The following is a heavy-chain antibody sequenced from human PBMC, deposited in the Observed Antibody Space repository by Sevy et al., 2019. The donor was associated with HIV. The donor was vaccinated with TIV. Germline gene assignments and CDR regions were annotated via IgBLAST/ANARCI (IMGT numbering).Heavy chain of an antibody. D-gene: IGHD4-17*01. V-gene: IGHV4-30-4*01. J-gene: IGHJ3*02. CDR1: GGSISSGDYY. CDR3: ATATEDRGLDAFDI. CDR2: IYYSGST. Sequence: SETLSLTCTVSGGSISSGDYYWSRIRQPPGKGLEWIGYIYYSGSTYYNPSLKSRVTISVDTSKNQFSLKLSSVTAADTAVYYCATATEDRGLDAFDIWGQGTMVTVSS.